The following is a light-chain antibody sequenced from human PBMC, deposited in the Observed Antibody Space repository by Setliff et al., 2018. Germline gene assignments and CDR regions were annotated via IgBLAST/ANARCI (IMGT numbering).Light chain of an antibody. CDR3: QSYDSNLSAPYV. V-gene: IGLV1-40*01. Sequence: QSALTQPPSVSGASGQRVTISCIGSISDIGAGYDVHWYRHLPGTAPQLLIYGNINRPSGVPDRFSGSKSGTSASLAITGLQAEDEADYYCQSYDSNLSAPYVFGTGTKVTVL. J-gene: IGLJ1*01. CDR2: GNI. CDR1: ISDIGAGYD.